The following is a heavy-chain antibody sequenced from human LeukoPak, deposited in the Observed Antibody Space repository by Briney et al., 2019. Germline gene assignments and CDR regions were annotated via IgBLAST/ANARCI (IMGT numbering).Heavy chain of an antibody. Sequence: ASVKVSCKASGYTFTGYYMHWVRQAPGQGLEWMGWINPNSGGTNYAQKFQGRVTMTRDTSISTAYMELSRLRSDDTAVYYCAREGGYSGYDPYYYYYYYMDVWGKGTTVTVSS. CDR1: GYTFTGYY. CDR2: INPNSGGT. V-gene: IGHV1-2*02. J-gene: IGHJ6*03. CDR3: AREGGYSGYDPYYYYYYYMDV. D-gene: IGHD5-12*01.